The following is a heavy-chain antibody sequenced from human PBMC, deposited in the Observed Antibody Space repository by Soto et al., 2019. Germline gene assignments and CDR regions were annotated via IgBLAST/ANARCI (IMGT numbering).Heavy chain of an antibody. J-gene: IGHJ4*02. V-gene: IGHV1-69*06. CDR2: IIPIFGTA. CDR3: ARDPSHYYYDSSGYPDS. D-gene: IGHD3-22*01. CDR1: GGTFSSYA. Sequence: QVQLVQSGAEVKKPGSSVKVSCKASGGTFSSYAISWVRQAPGQGLEWMGGIIPIFGTANYAQKFQGRVTITADKSTSTAYIELSSLRSDDTAVYYCARDPSHYYYDSSGYPDSWGEVTLVTVSS.